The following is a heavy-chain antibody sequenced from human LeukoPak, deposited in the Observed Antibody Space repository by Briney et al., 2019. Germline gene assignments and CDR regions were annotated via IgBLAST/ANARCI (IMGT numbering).Heavy chain of an antibody. V-gene: IGHV1-8*01. Sequence: ASVTVSCKASVYTFTSYDINWVRQATGQGLEWMGWMNPNSGNTGYAQKFQGRVTMTRNTSISTAYMELSSLRCEDTAVYYCARGRRYCSGGSCYSSSFDHWGQGTLVTVSS. CDR3: ARGRRYCSGGSCYSSSFDH. D-gene: IGHD2-15*01. J-gene: IGHJ5*02. CDR2: MNPNSGNT. CDR1: VYTFTSYD.